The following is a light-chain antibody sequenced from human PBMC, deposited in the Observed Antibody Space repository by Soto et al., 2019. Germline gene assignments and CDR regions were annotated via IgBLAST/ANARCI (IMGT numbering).Light chain of an antibody. CDR1: QSVSSN. CDR3: QQYNNWPPTHPT. V-gene: IGKV3-15*01. J-gene: IGKJ4*01. CDR2: GAS. Sequence: EIVMTQSPATLSVSPGERATLSCRASQSVSSNLAWYQQKPGQAPRLLIYGASTRATGIPARFSGSGSGTEFTLTISSLQSEDFAVYYCQQYNNWPPTHPTFGGGTKVEIK.